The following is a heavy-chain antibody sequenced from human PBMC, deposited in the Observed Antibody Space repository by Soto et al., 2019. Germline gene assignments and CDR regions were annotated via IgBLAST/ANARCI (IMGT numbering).Heavy chain of an antibody. D-gene: IGHD3-22*01. CDR1: GYSFTSYW. CDR2: IYPGDSDT. V-gene: IGHV5-51*01. Sequence: GESLKISCKGSGYSFTSYWIGWVRQMPGKGLEWMGIIYPGDSDTRYSPSFQGQVTISADKSISTAYLQWSSLKASDTAMYYCARHKRRNDSSGYYHKVYYYYGMDVWGQGTTVTVSS. J-gene: IGHJ6*02. CDR3: ARHKRRNDSSGYYHKVYYYYGMDV.